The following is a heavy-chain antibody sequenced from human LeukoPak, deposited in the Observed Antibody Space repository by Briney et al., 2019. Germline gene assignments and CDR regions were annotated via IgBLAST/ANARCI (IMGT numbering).Heavy chain of an antibody. CDR1: GFTFSSYS. D-gene: IGHD5-18*01. CDR3: ARVRTRGYSSRGWFDP. J-gene: IGHJ5*02. V-gene: IGHV3-48*01. Sequence: GGSLRLSCAASGFTFSSYSMNWVRQAPGRGLEWVSYISGSSRPIYYADSVKGRFTISRDNAKNSLYLQMNSLRAEDTAVYYCARVRTRGYSSRGWFDPWGQGTLVTVSS. CDR2: ISGSSRPI.